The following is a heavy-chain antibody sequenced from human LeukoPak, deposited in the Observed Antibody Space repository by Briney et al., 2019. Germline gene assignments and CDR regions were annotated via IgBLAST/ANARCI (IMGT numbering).Heavy chain of an antibody. J-gene: IGHJ4*02. CDR2: IYSGGST. CDR3: ARDLRMITFGGVIAQGEY. D-gene: IGHD3-16*02. CDR1: GFTVSSNY. Sequence: PGGSLRLSCAASGFTVSSNYMSWVRQALGKGLEWVSVIYSGGSTYYAESVKGRFTISRDNSKNTLYLQINSLRAEDTAVYYCARDLRMITFGGVIAQGEYWGQGTRVSVPS. V-gene: IGHV3-66*02.